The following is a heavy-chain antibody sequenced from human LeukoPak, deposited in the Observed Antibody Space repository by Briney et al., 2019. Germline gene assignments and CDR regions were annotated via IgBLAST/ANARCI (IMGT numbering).Heavy chain of an antibody. J-gene: IGHJ4*02. V-gene: IGHV3-33*06. CDR3: AKDLNGSGFGY. CDR2: IWYDGSNK. Sequence: GGSLRLSCAASGFTFSSYGMQWVRQAPGKGLEWVAVIWYDGSNKYYADSVKGRFTISRDNSKNTLYLQMNSLRAEDTAVYYCAKDLNGSGFGYWGQGTLVTVSS. CDR1: GFTFSSYG. D-gene: IGHD6-19*01.